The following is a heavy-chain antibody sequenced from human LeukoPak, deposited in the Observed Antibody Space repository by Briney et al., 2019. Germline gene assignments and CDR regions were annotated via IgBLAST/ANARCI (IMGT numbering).Heavy chain of an antibody. Sequence: SQTLSLTCAVSGGSISSGGYSWSWIRQPPGKGLEWIGYIYYSGSTYYNPSLKSRVTISVDTSKNQFSLKLSSVTAADTAVYYCARSPRDYYDSSGYYYFDYWGQGTLATVSS. D-gene: IGHD3-22*01. V-gene: IGHV4-31*11. CDR3: ARSPRDYYDSSGYYYFDY. J-gene: IGHJ4*02. CDR1: GGSISSGGYS. CDR2: IYYSGST.